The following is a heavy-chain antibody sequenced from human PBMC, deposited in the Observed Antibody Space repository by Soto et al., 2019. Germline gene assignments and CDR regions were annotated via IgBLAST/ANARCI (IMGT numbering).Heavy chain of an antibody. D-gene: IGHD6-19*01. CDR1: GGSISNYY. V-gene: IGHV4-59*01. CDR2: IYYSGST. Sequence: QVQLQESGPGLVKPSETLSLTCTVSGGSISNYYWSWIRQPPGKGLEWIGYIYYSGSTNYNPSLKSRVTISVDTSKNQFSLKLSSVTAADTAVYYCARGSSGWYGEGWGQGTLVTVSS. CDR3: ARGSSGWYGEG. J-gene: IGHJ4*02.